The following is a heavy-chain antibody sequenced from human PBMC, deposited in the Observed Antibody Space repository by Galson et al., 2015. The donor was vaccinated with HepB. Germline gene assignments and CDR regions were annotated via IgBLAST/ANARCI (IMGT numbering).Heavy chain of an antibody. Sequence: SLRLSCAASGFTFSSYAMSWVRQAPGKGLEWVSGITGSGGNIYYADSVKGRFTISRDNSKTTLYLQMNSLRAEDTAVYYCAKDGYIVATQIYGMDVWGLGTLVTVSS. CDR1: GFTFSSYA. CDR3: AKDGYIVATQIYGMDV. CDR2: ITGSGGNI. D-gene: IGHD5-12*01. V-gene: IGHV3-23*01. J-gene: IGHJ6*02.